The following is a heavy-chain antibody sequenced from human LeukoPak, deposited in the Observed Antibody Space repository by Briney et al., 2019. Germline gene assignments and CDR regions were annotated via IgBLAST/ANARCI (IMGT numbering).Heavy chain of an antibody. CDR3: ARVRGDYVHYYYYGMDV. D-gene: IGHD4-17*01. V-gene: IGHV1-18*01. CDR2: ISAYNGNT. CDR1: GYTFTIYG. Sequence: GASVKVSCKASGYTFTIYGISWVRQAPGQGREWMGWISAYNGNTNYAQKLQGRVTMTTDTSTSTAYMELRSLRSDDTAVYYCARVRGDYVHYYYYGMDVWGQGTTVTVSS. J-gene: IGHJ6*02.